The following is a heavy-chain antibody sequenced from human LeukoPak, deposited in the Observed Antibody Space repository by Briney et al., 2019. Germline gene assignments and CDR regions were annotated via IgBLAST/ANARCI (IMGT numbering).Heavy chain of an antibody. CDR2: ISSSGSTI. CDR1: GFTFSDYY. CDR3: ARDPDPVGYCSSTSCYDRIDYFDY. V-gene: IGHV3-11*04. D-gene: IGHD2-2*01. J-gene: IGHJ4*02. Sequence: GGSLRLSCAASGFTFSDYYMSWIRQAPGKGLEWVSYISSSGSTIYYADSGKGRPTISRDNPKNSLYLQMNSLRAEDTAVYYCARDPDPVGYCSSTSCYDRIDYFDYWGQGTLVTVSS.